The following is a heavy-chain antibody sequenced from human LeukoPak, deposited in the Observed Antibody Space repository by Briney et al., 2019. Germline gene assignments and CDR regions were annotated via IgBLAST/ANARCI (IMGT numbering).Heavy chain of an antibody. D-gene: IGHD6-19*01. CDR1: GFTFSNCA. CDR2: ISIDNTYI. J-gene: IGHJ5*02. Sequence: GGSLRLSCAASGFTFSNCAMSWVRQAPGKGLEWVSSISIDNTYIYYADSVRGRFTISRDNAKNSLYLQMNSLRAEDTAVYYCARCIAVIEGWWFDPWGQGTLVTVSS. V-gene: IGHV3-21*01. CDR3: ARCIAVIEGWWFDP.